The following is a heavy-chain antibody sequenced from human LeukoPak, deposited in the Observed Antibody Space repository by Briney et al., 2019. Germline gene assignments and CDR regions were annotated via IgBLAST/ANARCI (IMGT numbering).Heavy chain of an antibody. J-gene: IGHJ5*02. Sequence: GGSLRLSCAASGFTFSHAWMSWVRQAPGKGLELVARIKNKPDGGTSDYTAPVKGRFTISRDDSKSTLYLQMNSLKTEDTAVHYCTVVNYGSGSYPLGSWGQGTLVTVSS. CDR2: IKNKPDGGTS. D-gene: IGHD3-10*01. CDR1: GFTFSHAW. V-gene: IGHV3-15*01. CDR3: TVVNYGSGSYPLGS.